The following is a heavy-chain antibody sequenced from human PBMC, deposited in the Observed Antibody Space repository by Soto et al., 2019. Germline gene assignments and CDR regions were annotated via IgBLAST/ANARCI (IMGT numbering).Heavy chain of an antibody. V-gene: IGHV4-31*03. CDR2: IYYSGSN. CDR1: GGSISSGGYY. D-gene: IGHD2-15*01. Sequence: QVQLQESGPGLVKPSQTLSLSCTVSGGSISSGGYYWSWIRQHPGKGLEWIGYIYYSGSNYYNSSHKNRVTTAVDTSKNQFSLKLSSVTVADTAVYYCARDKVPEDLDYYYYGMDVWGQGTTVTVSS. J-gene: IGHJ6*02. CDR3: ARDKVPEDLDYYYYGMDV.